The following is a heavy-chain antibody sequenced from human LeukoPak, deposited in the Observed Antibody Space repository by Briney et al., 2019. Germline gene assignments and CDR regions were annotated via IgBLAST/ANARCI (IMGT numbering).Heavy chain of an antibody. J-gene: IGHJ3*02. CDR2: IRSKAYGGTT. CDR1: GFTFGDYA. CDR3: TRDPMVRGVIWAHAFDI. V-gene: IGHV3-49*03. Sequence: PGRSLRLSCTASGFTFGDYAMSWFRQAPGKGLEWVGFIRSKAYGGTTEYAASVKGRFTISRDDSKSIAYLQMNSLKTEDTAVYYCTRDPMVRGVIWAHAFDIWGQGTMVTVSS. D-gene: IGHD3-10*01.